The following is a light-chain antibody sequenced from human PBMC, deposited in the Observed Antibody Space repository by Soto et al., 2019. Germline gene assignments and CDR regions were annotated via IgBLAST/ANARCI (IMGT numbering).Light chain of an antibody. CDR2: GTS. CDR1: QSLSNFF. V-gene: IGKV3-20*01. CDR3: LHYKDWPRWT. Sequence: EIVLTQSPGILSLSPGEGATLSCRASQSLSNFFLAWYQQKPGQAPRLLIYGTSIRATGIPDRFSGSGSETDLTLTVNRLEPEDFAVYYCLHYKDWPRWTFGQGTKVDIK. J-gene: IGKJ1*01.